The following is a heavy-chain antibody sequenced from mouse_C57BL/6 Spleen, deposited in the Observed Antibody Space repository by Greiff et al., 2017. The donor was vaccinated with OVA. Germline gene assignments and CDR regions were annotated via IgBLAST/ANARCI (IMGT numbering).Heavy chain of an antibody. V-gene: IGHV7-1*01. CDR2: SRNKANDYTT. J-gene: IGHJ3*01. Sequence: EVKLVESGGGLVQSGRSLRLSCATSGFTFSDFYMEWVRQAPGKGLEWIAASRNKANDYTTEYSASVKGRFIVSRDTSQSILYLQMNALRAEDTAIYYCARDAGYSNPFAYWGQGTLVTVSA. CDR3: ARDAGYSNPFAY. CDR1: GFTFSDFY. D-gene: IGHD2-5*01.